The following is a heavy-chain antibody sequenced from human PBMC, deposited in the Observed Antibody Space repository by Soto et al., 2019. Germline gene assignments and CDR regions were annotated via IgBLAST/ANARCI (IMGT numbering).Heavy chain of an antibody. D-gene: IGHD3-9*01. J-gene: IGHJ4*02. CDR3: ARREGLPYFLS. CDR1: GFTFKSYA. V-gene: IGHV3-23*01. Sequence: GGSLRLSCAASGFTFKSYAMSWVRQAPGKGLEWVSAISGNGASIYYADSVKGRFTNSRDNSKNTLYLQMNSLRAEDTAIYYCARREGLPYFLSWGQGTLVTVSS. CDR2: ISGNGASI.